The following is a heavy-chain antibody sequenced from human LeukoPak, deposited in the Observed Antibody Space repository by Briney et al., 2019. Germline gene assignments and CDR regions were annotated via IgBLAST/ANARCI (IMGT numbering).Heavy chain of an antibody. CDR2: ISAYNGNT. D-gene: IGHD2-21*02. CDR3: ARDSPRRGGDYRLDY. Sequence: ASVKVSCKASGGTFSSYGISWVRQAPGQGLEWMGWISAYNGNTNYAQKLQGRVTMTTDTSTSTAYMELRNLRSDDTAVYYCARDSPRRGGDYRLDYWGQGTLVTVSS. CDR1: GGTFSSYG. V-gene: IGHV1-18*01. J-gene: IGHJ4*02.